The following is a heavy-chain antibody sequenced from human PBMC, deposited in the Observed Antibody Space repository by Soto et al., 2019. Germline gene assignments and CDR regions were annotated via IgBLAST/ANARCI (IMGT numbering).Heavy chain of an antibody. Sequence: GGSLRLSCAASGFTFSSYGMHWVRQAPGKGLEWVAVIWYDGSNKYYADSVKGRFTISRDNSKNTLYLQMNSLRAEDTAVYYCARDAVVAATNYYYYMDVWGKGTTVTVSS. CDR1: GFTFSSYG. V-gene: IGHV3-33*01. D-gene: IGHD2-15*01. CDR2: IWYDGSNK. CDR3: ARDAVVAATNYYYYMDV. J-gene: IGHJ6*03.